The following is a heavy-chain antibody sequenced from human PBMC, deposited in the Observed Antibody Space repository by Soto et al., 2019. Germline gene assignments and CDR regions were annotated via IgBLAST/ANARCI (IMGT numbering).Heavy chain of an antibody. D-gene: IGHD6-13*01. CDR1: GGTFSSYT. CDR3: ARDLSGTVNAFDI. Sequence: SVQVSCKASGGTFSSYTISWVRQAPGQGLEWMGRIIPILGIANYAQKFQGRVTITADKSTSTAYMELSSLRFEDTAVYYCARDLSGTVNAFDIWGQGTMVTVSS. CDR2: IIPILGIA. V-gene: IGHV1-69*04. J-gene: IGHJ3*02.